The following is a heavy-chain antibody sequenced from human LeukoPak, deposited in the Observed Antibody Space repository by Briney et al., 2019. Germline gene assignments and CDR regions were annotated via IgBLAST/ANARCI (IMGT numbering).Heavy chain of an antibody. D-gene: IGHD3-22*01. J-gene: IGHJ3*02. V-gene: IGHV3-11*01. CDR3: TRRYNYDSSGYYYVRDAFDI. CDR2: ITSSATNV. Sequence: GGSLRLSCAASGFSFSDQYMSWIRQAPGRGLEWVSYITSSATNVYYADSVKGRFTISRDNAKNSLYLQMNSLKTEDTAVYYCTRRYNYDSSGYYYVRDAFDIWGQGTMVTVSS. CDR1: GFSFSDQY.